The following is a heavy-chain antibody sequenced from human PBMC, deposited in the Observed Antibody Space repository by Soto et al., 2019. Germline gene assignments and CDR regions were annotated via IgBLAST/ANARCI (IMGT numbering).Heavy chain of an antibody. CDR1: GGSISSYY. CDR2: IYYSGST. V-gene: IGHV4-59*01. CDR3: ARDTSVADQYYFDY. Sequence: SETLSLTCTVSGGSISSYYWSWIRQPPGKGLEWIGYIYYSGSTNYNPSLKSRVTISVDTSKNQFSLKLSSVTAADTAVYYCARDTSVADQYYFDYWGQGTLVTVSS. J-gene: IGHJ4*02. D-gene: IGHD5-12*01.